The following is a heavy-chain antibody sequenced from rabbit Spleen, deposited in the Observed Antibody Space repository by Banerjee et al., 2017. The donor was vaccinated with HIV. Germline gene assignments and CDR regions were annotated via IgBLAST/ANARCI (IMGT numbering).Heavy chain of an antibody. Sequence: QEQLVESGGDLVKPGASLTLTCTASGVSFSSNYYMCWVRQAPGKGLEWIACIDAGSSGFTYFASWAKGRFTCSKTSSTTVTLQMTSLTAADTATYFCARDAASSFSSYGMDLWGQGTLVTVS. V-gene: IGHV1S45*01. J-gene: IGHJ6*01. CDR3: ARDAASSFSSYGMDL. D-gene: IGHD8-1*01. CDR2: IDAGSSGFT. CDR1: GVSFSSNYY.